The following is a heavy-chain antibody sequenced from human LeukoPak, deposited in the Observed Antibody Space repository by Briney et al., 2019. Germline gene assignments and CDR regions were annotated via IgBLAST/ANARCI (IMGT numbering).Heavy chain of an antibody. J-gene: IGHJ4*02. V-gene: IGHV3-48*01. D-gene: IGHD5-18*01. CDR3: ARSIVDTAMAFDY. Sequence: PGGSLRLSCAASGFTFSSYSMNWVRQAPGKGLEWVSYISSSSSTIYYADSVKGRFTISRDNAKNSLYLQMNSLRAEDTAVYYCARSIVDTAMAFDYWGQGTLVTVSS. CDR1: GFTFSSYS. CDR2: ISSSSSTI.